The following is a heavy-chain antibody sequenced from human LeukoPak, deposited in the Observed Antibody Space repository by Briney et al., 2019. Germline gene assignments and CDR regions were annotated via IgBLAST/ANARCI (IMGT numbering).Heavy chain of an antibody. Sequence: GGSLRLSCSASGFIFTKYDMHWVRHVTGRGLEWVSGIDRDGVTYYSDSVKGRFTMSRENGENSVYLQLNSLRAGDTAVYFCARENLEYGDYAIDYWGQGILVTVSS. J-gene: IGHJ4*02. CDR2: IDRDGVT. V-gene: IGHV3-13*01. D-gene: IGHD4-17*01. CDR3: ARENLEYGDYAIDY. CDR1: GFIFTKYD.